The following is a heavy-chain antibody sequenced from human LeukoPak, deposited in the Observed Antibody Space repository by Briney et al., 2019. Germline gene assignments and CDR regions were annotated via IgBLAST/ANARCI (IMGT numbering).Heavy chain of an antibody. CDR3: ARHGGQTRDAFDI. J-gene: IGHJ3*02. CDR2: IYYSGST. V-gene: IGHV4-39*01. CDR1: GGSISSSSYY. D-gene: IGHD3-16*01. Sequence: KASETLSLTCTVSGGSISSSSYYWGWIRQPPGKGLEWIGSIYYSGSTYYNPSLKSRVTISVDTSKNQFSLKLSSVTAADTAVYYCARHGGQTRDAFDIWGQGTMVTVSS.